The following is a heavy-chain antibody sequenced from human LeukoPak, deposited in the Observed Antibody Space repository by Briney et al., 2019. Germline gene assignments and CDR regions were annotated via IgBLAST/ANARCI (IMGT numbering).Heavy chain of an antibody. CDR1: GFPFRYYS. V-gene: IGHV3-21*01. D-gene: IGHD3-10*01. Sequence: PGGSLRLSCAASGFPFRYYSMNWVRQAPGKGLEWVSSISSCGDYIYSEHSVKGRFTISRDNAKNSLYLQMTNLSAEDTAVYFCVRDLVRGVHPVFYFDLWGRGTLVTVSS. CDR3: VRDLVRGVHPVFYFDL. J-gene: IGHJ2*01. CDR2: ISSCGDYI.